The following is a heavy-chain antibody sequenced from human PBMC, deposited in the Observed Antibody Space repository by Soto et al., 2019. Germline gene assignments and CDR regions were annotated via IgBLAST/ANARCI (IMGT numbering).Heavy chain of an antibody. J-gene: IGHJ4*02. CDR2: IYYSGIT. D-gene: IGHD2-2*01. CDR1: GGSISSGDYY. V-gene: IGHV4-30-4*01. Sequence: QVQLQESGPGLVKPSQTLSLTCTVSGGSISSGDYYWTWIRHPPGKGLEWIGYIYYSGITYYNPSLQSRVTISVGTSKNQFALQLSSVTAADTAVYYCARENLGCRSSNCADYWGQGTLVTVSS. CDR3: ARENLGCRSSNCADY.